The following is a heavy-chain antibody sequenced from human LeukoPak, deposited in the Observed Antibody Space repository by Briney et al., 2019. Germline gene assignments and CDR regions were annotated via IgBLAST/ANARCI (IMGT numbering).Heavy chain of an antibody. V-gene: IGHV4-59*01. CDR3: ARGEDGTGDYRPTYFDS. J-gene: IGHJ4*02. CDR2: IYYSGST. CDR1: GGSISSYY. Sequence: SETLSLSCTVSGGSISSYYWSWIRQPPGKGLEWIGYIYYSGSTNYNPSLKSRVTISVDTSKNQFSLKLSSVTAADTAVYYCARGEDGTGDYRPTYFDSWGQGTLVTVSS. D-gene: IGHD4-17*01.